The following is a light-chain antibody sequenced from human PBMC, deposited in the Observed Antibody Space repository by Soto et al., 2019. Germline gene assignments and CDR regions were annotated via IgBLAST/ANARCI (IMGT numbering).Light chain of an antibody. CDR2: GAS. V-gene: IGKV3-15*01. CDR1: QSVTSSY. Sequence: EIVLTQSPGTLSLSPGERATLSCRASQSVTSSYLAWYQQKPGQAPRLLISGASTRAAGIPDRFSGSGSGTDFTLTISSLQSEDFAVYYCQQYNNWPWTFGQGTKVDIK. CDR3: QQYNNWPWT. J-gene: IGKJ1*01.